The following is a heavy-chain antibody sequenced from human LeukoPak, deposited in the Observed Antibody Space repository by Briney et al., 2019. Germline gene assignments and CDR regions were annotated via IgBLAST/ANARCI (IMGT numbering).Heavy chain of an antibody. J-gene: IGHJ4*02. D-gene: IGHD3-22*01. Sequence: SETLSLTCAVYGGSFSGYYWSWIRQPPGKGLEWIGSIYYTGSTYYNPSLKSRVTISVDTSKNQFSLKLTSVTAADTAVYYCARHIAPNEGNYYDTRYYFDYWGQGTLVTVSS. V-gene: IGHV4-34*01. CDR1: GGSFSGYY. CDR2: IYYTGST. CDR3: ARHIAPNEGNYYDTRYYFDY.